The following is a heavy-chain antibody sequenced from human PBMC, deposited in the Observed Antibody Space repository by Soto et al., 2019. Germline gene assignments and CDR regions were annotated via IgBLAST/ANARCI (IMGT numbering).Heavy chain of an antibody. CDR3: ARALSSAAGLYFDF. CDR1: GGSISSYY. CDR2: IHTTDGT. D-gene: IGHD6-13*01. Sequence: SSETLSLTCTVSGGSISSYYWSWIRQPAGKGMEWIGRIHTTDGTNYNPSLKSRVTMSIDTSNKQFSLKLSSLTAADTAVYYCARALSSAAGLYFDFWGQGTLVTVSS. V-gene: IGHV4-4*07. J-gene: IGHJ4*02.